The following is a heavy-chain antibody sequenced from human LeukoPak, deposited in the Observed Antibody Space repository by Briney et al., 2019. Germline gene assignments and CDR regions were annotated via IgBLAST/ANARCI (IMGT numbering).Heavy chain of an antibody. J-gene: IGHJ4*02. Sequence: PGGSLRLSCAASGFTVSSNYMSWVRQAPGKGLEWVLVIYSGGSTYYADSVKGRFTISRHNSKNTLYLQMNSLRAEDTAVYYCARVVPARGYDSSGYPDYWGQGTLVTVSS. V-gene: IGHV3-53*04. CDR2: IYSGGST. CDR1: GFTVSSNY. CDR3: ARVVPARGYDSSGYPDY. D-gene: IGHD3-22*01.